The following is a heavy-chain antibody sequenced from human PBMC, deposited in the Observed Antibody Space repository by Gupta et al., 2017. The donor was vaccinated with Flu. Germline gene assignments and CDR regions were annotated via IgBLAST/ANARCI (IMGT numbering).Heavy chain of an antibody. D-gene: IGHD2-15*01. CDR3: ARDQSLLAALQASDNWFDP. CDR2: IIPLFGST. J-gene: IGHJ5*02. Sequence: WVRQVPGQGLEWLGGIIPLFGSTIYAQKFQDRVTINADKSAGTVYLELTNLRSEDTAIYYCARDQSLLAALQASDNWFDPLGQGTRVTVS. V-gene: IGHV1-69*06.